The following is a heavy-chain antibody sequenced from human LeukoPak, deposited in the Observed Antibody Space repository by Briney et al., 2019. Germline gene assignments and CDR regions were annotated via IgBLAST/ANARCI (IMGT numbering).Heavy chain of an antibody. CDR1: GFTFSSYA. Sequence: PGGSLRLSCAASGFTFSSYAMHWVRQAPGKGLEWVAVISYGGSNKYYADSVKGRFTISRDNSKNTLYLQMNSLRAEDTAVYYCAREIVVPAAVENNWFDPWGQGTLVTVSS. V-gene: IGHV3-30-3*01. CDR3: AREIVVPAAVENNWFDP. D-gene: IGHD2-2*01. CDR2: ISYGGSNK. J-gene: IGHJ5*02.